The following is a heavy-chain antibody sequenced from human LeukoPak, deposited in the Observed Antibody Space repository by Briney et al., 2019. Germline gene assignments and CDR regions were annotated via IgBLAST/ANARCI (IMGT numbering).Heavy chain of an antibody. D-gene: IGHD3-10*01. V-gene: IGHV4-39*07. Sequence: SETLSLTCTVSGGSISSSSYYWGWIRQPPGKGLEWIGSIYYSGSTYYNPSLKSRVTISVDTSKNQFSLKLSSVTAADTAVYYCASSPTLISFGELANDAFDIWGQGTMVTVSS. J-gene: IGHJ3*02. CDR3: ASSPTLISFGELANDAFDI. CDR1: GGSISSSSYY. CDR2: IYYSGST.